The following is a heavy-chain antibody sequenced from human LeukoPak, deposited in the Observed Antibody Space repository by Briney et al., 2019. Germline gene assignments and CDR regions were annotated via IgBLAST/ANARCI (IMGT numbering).Heavy chain of an antibody. J-gene: IGHJ4*02. V-gene: IGHV4-59*08. Sequence: SETLSLTCAVYGGSFSGYYWSWIRQPPGKGLEWIGYIYYSGSTNYNPTLKSRVTISVDTSKNQFSLKLSSVTAADTAVYYCASSNDYGDYWGQGTLVTVSS. CDR2: IYYSGST. CDR3: ASSNDYGDY. CDR1: GGSFSGYY.